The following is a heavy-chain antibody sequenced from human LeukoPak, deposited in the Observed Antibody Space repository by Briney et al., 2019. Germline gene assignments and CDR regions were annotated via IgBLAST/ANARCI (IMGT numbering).Heavy chain of an antibody. J-gene: IGHJ3*02. CDR1: GYTFTSYG. D-gene: IGHD1-26*01. CDR3: ARGGRWELPRPYAFDI. CDR2: ISAYNGNT. Sequence: ASVKVSYKASGYTFTSYGISWVRQAPGQGLEWMGWISAYNGNTNYAQKLQGRVTMTTDTSTSTAYMELRSLRSDDTAVYYCARGGRWELPRPYAFDIWGQGTMVTVSS. V-gene: IGHV1-18*01.